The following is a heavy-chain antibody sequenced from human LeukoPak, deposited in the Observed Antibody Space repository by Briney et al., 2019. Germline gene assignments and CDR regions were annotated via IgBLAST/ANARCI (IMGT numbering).Heavy chain of an antibody. V-gene: IGHV4-61*02. Sequence: SETLSLTCTVSGGSISSGSYYWSWIRQPAGKGLEWIGRIYTSGSTNYNPSLKSRVTISVDTSKNQFSLKLSSVTAADTAVYYCARGDERSSENADYWGQGTLVTVSS. D-gene: IGHD6-6*01. J-gene: IGHJ4*02. CDR2: IYTSGST. CDR3: ARGDERSSENADY. CDR1: GGSISSGSYY.